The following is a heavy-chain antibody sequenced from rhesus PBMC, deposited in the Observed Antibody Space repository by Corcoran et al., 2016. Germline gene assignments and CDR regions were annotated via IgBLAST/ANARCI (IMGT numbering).Heavy chain of an antibody. Sequence: EVQLVESGGGLVQPGGSLRLSCAASGFTFSDHYMYWVRQAPGKGLEWVGFIRSKAYGGTAEYAASVKGRFIISRDDSKSIAYLQMNSLKTEDTAVYYCTRGYYDSGFLYYFDYWGQGVLVTVSS. CDR1: GFTFSDHY. CDR2: IRSKAYGGTA. V-gene: IGHV3-184*01. D-gene: IGHD3-28*01. J-gene: IGHJ4*01. CDR3: TRGYYDSGFLYYFDY.